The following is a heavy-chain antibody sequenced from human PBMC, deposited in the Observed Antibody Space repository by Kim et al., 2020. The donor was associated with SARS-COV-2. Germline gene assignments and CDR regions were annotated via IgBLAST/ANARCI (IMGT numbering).Heavy chain of an antibody. Sequence: SETLSLTCSVSGDSVTNSNYYWSWIRQPPGEGLEWIGNIYYSGTTNYNPSLNSRVTISLDTSKNHCSLKLTSLTAADTAMYYCARVDYLCWFDSWGRGTLVT. J-gene: IGHJ5*01. V-gene: IGHV4-61*03. CDR1: GDSVTNSNYY. D-gene: IGHD4-17*01. CDR2: IYYSGTT. CDR3: ARVDYLCWFDS.